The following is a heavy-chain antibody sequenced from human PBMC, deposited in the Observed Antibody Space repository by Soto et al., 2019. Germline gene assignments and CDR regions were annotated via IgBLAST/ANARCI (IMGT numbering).Heavy chain of an antibody. V-gene: IGHV4-34*01. CDR2: INHSGST. D-gene: IGHD5-18*01. CDR3: ARGPYSYGELDD. CDR1: GGSFSGYY. J-gene: IGHJ4*02. Sequence: PSKTMSLTCAVYGGSFSGYYWSWIRQPPGKGLEWIGEINHSGSTNYNPSLKSRVTISVDTSKNQFSLKLGSVTAAGTAVYYCARGPYSYGELDDWGQGTLVTVYS.